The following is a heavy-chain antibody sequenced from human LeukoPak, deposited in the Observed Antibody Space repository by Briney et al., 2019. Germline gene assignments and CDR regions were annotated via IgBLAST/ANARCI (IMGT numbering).Heavy chain of an antibody. CDR2: ISSSGSTI. CDR1: GFTFSSYE. V-gene: IGHV3-48*03. CDR3: ARDLKSYYGMDV. J-gene: IGHJ6*02. Sequence: GGSLRLSCAACGFTFSSYEMIWVRQAPGKGLEWVSYISSSGSTIYYADSVKGRFTISRDNAKNSLYLQMNSLRAEDTAVYYCARDLKSYYGMDVWGQGTTVTVSS.